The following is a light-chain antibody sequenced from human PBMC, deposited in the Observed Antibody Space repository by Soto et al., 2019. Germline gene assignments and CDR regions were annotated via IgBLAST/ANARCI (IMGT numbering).Light chain of an antibody. CDR2: EVS. J-gene: IGLJ2*01. CDR3: SSYTSSGTVV. V-gene: IGLV2-14*01. Sequence: QSVLTQPASASGSPGQSITISCTGTSSDVGGYYYVSWYQHHPDKAPKLIIYEVSNRPSGVSNRFSGSKSGNTASLTISGLQAEDEADYYCSSYTSSGTVVFGGGTKLTVL. CDR1: SSDVGGYYY.